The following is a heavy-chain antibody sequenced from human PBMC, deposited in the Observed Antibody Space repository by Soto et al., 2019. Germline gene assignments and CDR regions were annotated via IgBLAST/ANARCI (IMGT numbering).Heavy chain of an antibody. V-gene: IGHV1-3*01. CDR1: GYTFTSYA. CDR3: ARDYYRFNSGYGFSMDV. J-gene: IGHJ6*02. Sequence: SVKVSCKASGYTFTSYAMHWVRQAPGQRLEWMGWINAGNGNTKYSQKFQGRVTITRDTSASTAYMELSSLRSEDTAVYYCARDYYRFNSGYGFSMDVWGQGTTVTVSS. CDR2: INAGNGNT. D-gene: IGHD5-12*01.